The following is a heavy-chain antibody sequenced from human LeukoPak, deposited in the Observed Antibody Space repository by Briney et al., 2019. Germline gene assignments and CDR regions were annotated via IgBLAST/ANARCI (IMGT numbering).Heavy chain of an antibody. CDR1: GFTFSSYS. D-gene: IGHD6-19*01. J-gene: IGHJ6*03. CDR2: IDTSSSTM. CDR3: AKDTRIAVAGSYMDV. Sequence: GGSLRLSCAASGFTFSSYSMNWVRQAPGKGLEGVSDIDTSSSTMYYADSVKGLFTISRDNSKNSLYLQMNSLRTEDTALYYCAKDTRIAVAGSYMDVWGKGTTVTVSS. V-gene: IGHV3-48*04.